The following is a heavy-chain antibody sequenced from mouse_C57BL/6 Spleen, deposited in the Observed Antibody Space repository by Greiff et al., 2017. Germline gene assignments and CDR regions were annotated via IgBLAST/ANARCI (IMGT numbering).Heavy chain of an antibody. CDR3: ARASEGYYDY. CDR2: IHPNSGST. D-gene: IGHD3-1*01. CDR1: GYTITSYW. Sequence: QVQLQQPGAELVKPGASVKLSCTASGYTITSYWMHWVKQRPGPGLAWIGMIHPNSGSTNYTAKFQSKATLTAAQSYSTAYMQLSSLTSEDSAVYYRARASEGYYDYWGQGTTLTVSS. V-gene: IGHV1-64*01. J-gene: IGHJ2*01.